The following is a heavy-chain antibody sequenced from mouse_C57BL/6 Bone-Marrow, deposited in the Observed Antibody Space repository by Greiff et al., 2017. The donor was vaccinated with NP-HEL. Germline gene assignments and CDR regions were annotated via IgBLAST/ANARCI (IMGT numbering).Heavy chain of an antibody. CDR3: AREGGGYYYGSSYAWFAY. Sequence: QVQLKESGPELVKPGASVKISCKASGYAFSSSWMNWVKQRPGKGLEWIGRIYPGDGDTNYNGKFKGKATLTADKSSSTAYMQLSSLTSEDSAVYFCAREGGGYYYGSSYAWFAYWGQGTLVTVSA. CDR1: GYAFSSSW. V-gene: IGHV1-82*01. J-gene: IGHJ3*01. CDR2: IYPGDGDT. D-gene: IGHD1-1*01.